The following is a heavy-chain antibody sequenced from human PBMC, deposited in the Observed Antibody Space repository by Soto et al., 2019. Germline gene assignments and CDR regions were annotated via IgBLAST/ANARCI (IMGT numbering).Heavy chain of an antibody. Sequence: SETLSLTCTASGDSVDSSGHYWGWIRQSPGKGLEWLGSVYSSGSTYYNPSLKSRVTVSVDTSNQFSLKMSSVTAADTAVYYCARHLGLHDHFDTWGQGTLVTVSS. CDR1: GDSVDSSGHY. CDR3: ARHLGLHDHFDT. D-gene: IGHD4-4*01. CDR2: VYSSGST. V-gene: IGHV4-39*01. J-gene: IGHJ4*02.